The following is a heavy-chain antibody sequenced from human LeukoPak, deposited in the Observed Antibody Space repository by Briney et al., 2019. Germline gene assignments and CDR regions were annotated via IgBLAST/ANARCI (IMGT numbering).Heavy chain of an antibody. CDR2: IIPIFGAA. Sequence: SVKLSCKASGGTFSSYAISWVRQAPGQGLEWMGGIIPIFGAANYAQKFQGRVTITADESTSTAYMELSSLRSEDTAVYYCASHTPGRSCTYRHPPSAEPICYNYYSYMDVWGKGTTVTVSS. CDR3: ASHTPGRSCTYRHPPSAEPICYNYYSYMDV. J-gene: IGHJ6*03. D-gene: IGHD3-9*01. CDR1: GGTFSSYA. V-gene: IGHV1-69*13.